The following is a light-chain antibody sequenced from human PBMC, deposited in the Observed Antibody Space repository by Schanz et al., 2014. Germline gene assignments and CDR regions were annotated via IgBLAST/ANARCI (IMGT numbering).Light chain of an antibody. J-gene: IGKJ4*01. CDR3: QQYNNWPPLT. CDR1: QSVSSSY. Sequence: EIVLTQSPGTLSLSPGERATLSCRASQSVSSSYLAWYQQKPGQAPRLLIYGASSRATGIPDRFSGSGSGTYFTLTISSLQSEDFAVYFCQQYNNWPPLTFGGGTRVEIK. V-gene: IGKV3-20*01. CDR2: GAS.